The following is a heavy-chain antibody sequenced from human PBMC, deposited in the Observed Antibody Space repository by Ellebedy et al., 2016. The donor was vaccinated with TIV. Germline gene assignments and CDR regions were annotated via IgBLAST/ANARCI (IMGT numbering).Heavy chain of an antibody. V-gene: IGHV3-23*01. Sequence: PGGSLRLSCAASGFTFSSYAMCWVRQAPGKGLEWVSTISGSGGSTSYAHSVKGRFTISRDNSRNTLYLQMHSLGAEDTAMYYCARKTDTGTSGDYWGQGNPVTRSS. CDR1: GFTFSSYA. J-gene: IGHJ4*01. D-gene: IGHD5-18*01. CDR2: ISGSGGST. CDR3: ARKTDTGTSGDY.